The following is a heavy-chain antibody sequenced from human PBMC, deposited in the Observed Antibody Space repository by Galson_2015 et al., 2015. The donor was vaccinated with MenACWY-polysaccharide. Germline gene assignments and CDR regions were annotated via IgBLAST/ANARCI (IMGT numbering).Heavy chain of an antibody. CDR3: ARGHLGLGL. CDR2: IKKDGSEK. V-gene: IGHV3-7*01. CDR1: GLTFSNWW. J-gene: IGHJ6*02. Sequence: SLRLSCAASGLTFSNWWMTWVRQALGKGLEWVASIKKDGSEKYYVDSVKGRFTISRDNAKDSLYLQMNSLRAEDTAVYFCARGHLGLGLWGQGTTVTVSS. D-gene: IGHD7-27*01.